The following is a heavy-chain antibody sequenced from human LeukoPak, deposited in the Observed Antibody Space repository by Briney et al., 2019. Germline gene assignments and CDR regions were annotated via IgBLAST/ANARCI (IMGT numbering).Heavy chain of an antibody. Sequence: SETLSLTCTVSGGSIGSHYWSWIRQPPGKGLEWIGYIYYSGSTNYNPSLKSRVTISVDTSKNQFSLRLSSVTAADTAVYYCARGLGYCSSTSCYTGNLFDYWGQGTLVTVSS. V-gene: IGHV4-59*11. CDR2: IYYSGST. CDR1: GGSIGSHY. D-gene: IGHD2-2*02. CDR3: ARGLGYCSSTSCYTGNLFDY. J-gene: IGHJ4*02.